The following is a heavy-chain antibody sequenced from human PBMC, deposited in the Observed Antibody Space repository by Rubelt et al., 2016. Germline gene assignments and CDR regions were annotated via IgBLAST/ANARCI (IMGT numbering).Heavy chain of an antibody. Sequence: EVQLVQSGAEVKKPGESLRISCKGSGYTFTNHWISWVRQMPGKGLEWMGRIDPSDSYTNYNPSLRGHGTISVDKSISTAYLQWSSLQASDTAMYYCARRNSGTYSPFDYWGQGTMVTVSP. D-gene: IGHD1-26*01. CDR1: GYTFTNHW. CDR3: ARRNSGTYSPFDY. CDR2: IDPSDSYT. V-gene: IGHV5-10-1*01. J-gene: IGHJ4*02.